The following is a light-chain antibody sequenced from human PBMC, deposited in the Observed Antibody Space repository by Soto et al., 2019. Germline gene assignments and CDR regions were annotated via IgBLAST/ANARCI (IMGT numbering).Light chain of an antibody. CDR3: QQRYNWPIT. CDR2: ADS. V-gene: IGKV3-11*01. J-gene: IGKJ5*01. Sequence: EILLTQSPGALSLSPGETATLSFRASQSVSGYIGWYQQKPGQAPRLLIYADSNRATGIPARFSGSGSGTDFTLTISSLEPEDFSVYYCQQRYNWPITFGQGTRLEIK. CDR1: QSVSGY.